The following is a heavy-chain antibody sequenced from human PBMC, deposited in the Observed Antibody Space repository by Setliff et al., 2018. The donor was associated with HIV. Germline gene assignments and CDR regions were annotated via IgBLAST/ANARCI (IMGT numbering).Heavy chain of an antibody. V-gene: IGHV4-39*07. CDR3: ARLGWFSKNFDF. D-gene: IGHD6-19*01. Sequence: PSETLSLTCTVSGGFISSSSYYWGWIRQPPGKGLEWIGSIYYSGSTYYNPSLKSRVTMSVDKSLNQVSLKLSSVTAADTAVYFCARLGWFSKNFDFWGQGTLVTVSS. J-gene: IGHJ4*02. CDR1: GGFISSSSYY. CDR2: IYYSGST.